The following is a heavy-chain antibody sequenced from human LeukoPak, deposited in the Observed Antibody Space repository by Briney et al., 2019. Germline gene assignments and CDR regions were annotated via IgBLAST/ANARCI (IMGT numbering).Heavy chain of an antibody. V-gene: IGHV4-61*02. CDR2: IYASGIT. D-gene: IGHD5-24*01. CDR3: ARESRTVQMATSMHGHWFDP. Sequence: SGTLSLTCTVSGASISDNFYWSWIRQSAGKGLYWIGRIYASGITTYSSSLKSRLTISVDTSKNQFSLRLTSVTAADTAVYYCARESRTVQMATSMHGHWFDPWGQGTLVTVSS. CDR1: GASISDNFY. J-gene: IGHJ5*02.